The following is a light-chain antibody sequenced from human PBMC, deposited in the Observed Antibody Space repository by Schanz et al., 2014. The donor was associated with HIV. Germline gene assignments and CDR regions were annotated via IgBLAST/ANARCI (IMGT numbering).Light chain of an antibody. CDR3: AAWDDGLFWV. V-gene: IGLV1-40*01. CDR2: RDI. Sequence: QSVLTQPPSVSGAPGQRVTISCTGSSSNIGAGYDVHWYQHLPGTAPKLLIYRDINRPSGISDRFSGSRSGTSASLAIRGLRSEDEADYYCAAWDDGLFWVFGGGTKLTVL. J-gene: IGLJ3*02. CDR1: SSNIGAGYD.